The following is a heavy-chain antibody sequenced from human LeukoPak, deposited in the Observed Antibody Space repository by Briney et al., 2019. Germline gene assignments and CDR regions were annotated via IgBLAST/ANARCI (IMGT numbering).Heavy chain of an antibody. Sequence: SETLSLTCTVSGGSISSYYWSWIRQPPGKGLEWIGYIYYSGSTNYNPSLKSRVTISVDTSKNQSSLKLSSVTAADTAVYYCARAQTSTSSTIFGVVTRTNWFDPWGQGTLVTVSS. CDR1: GGSISSYY. CDR2: IYYSGST. CDR3: ARAQTSTSSTIFGVVTRTNWFDP. J-gene: IGHJ5*02. D-gene: IGHD3-3*01. V-gene: IGHV4-59*01.